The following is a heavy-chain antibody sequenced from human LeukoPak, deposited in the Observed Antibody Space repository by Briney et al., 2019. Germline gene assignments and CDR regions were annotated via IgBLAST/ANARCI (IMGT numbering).Heavy chain of an antibody. V-gene: IGHV1-2*02. D-gene: IGHD6-13*01. CDR2: INPNSGGT. J-gene: IGHJ5*02. CDR3: ARPLSAADHNWFDP. Sequence: ASVKVSCKASGYTFIAYYMHWVRQAPGQGLEWMGWINPNSGGTNYAQKFQGRVTMTRDTSISTAYMDLSRLRSDDTAVYYCARPLSAADHNWFDPWGQGTLVTVSS. CDR1: GYTFIAYY.